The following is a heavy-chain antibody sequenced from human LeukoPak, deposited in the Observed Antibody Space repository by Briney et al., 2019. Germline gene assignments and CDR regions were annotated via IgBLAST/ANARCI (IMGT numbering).Heavy chain of an antibody. D-gene: IGHD6-19*01. CDR3: AKDSVVVAGLVNYFDY. CDR2: ISDSDDDT. J-gene: IGHJ4*02. Sequence: PGGSLRLSCAASGFTFSFYAMSWVRQAPGKGLEWVSGISDSDDDTNYADSVKGRFTISRDNSKNALYLQMNNLRAEDAAVYYCAKDSVVVAGLVNYFDYWGQGTLVTVSS. CDR1: GFTFSFYA. V-gene: IGHV3-23*01.